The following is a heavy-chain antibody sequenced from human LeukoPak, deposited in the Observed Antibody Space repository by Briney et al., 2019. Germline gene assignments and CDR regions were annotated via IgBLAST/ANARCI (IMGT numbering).Heavy chain of an antibody. D-gene: IGHD6-13*01. V-gene: IGHV1-46*01. Sequence: GASVKVSCKASAYTFTDYYMHWVRQAPGQGLEWMGWINPSGGSTSYAQKFQGRVTMTRDMSTSTVYMELSSLRSEDTAVYYCARAFFSAASDAFDIWGQGTVVTVSS. J-gene: IGHJ3*02. CDR1: AYTFTDYY. CDR3: ARAFFSAASDAFDI. CDR2: INPSGGST.